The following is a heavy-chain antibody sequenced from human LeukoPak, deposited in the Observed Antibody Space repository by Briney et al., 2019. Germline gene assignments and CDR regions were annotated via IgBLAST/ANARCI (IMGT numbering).Heavy chain of an antibody. CDR2: ISSSSSYI. D-gene: IGHD3-9*01. V-gene: IGHV3-21*01. Sequence: PGGSLRLSCAASGFTFSSYSMNWVRQAPGKGLEGVSSISSSSSYIYYADSVKGRFTISRDNAKNSLYLQMNSLRAEDTAVYYCARCSLDFDWKINWFDPWGQGTLVTVSS. J-gene: IGHJ5*02. CDR1: GFTFSSYS. CDR3: ARCSLDFDWKINWFDP.